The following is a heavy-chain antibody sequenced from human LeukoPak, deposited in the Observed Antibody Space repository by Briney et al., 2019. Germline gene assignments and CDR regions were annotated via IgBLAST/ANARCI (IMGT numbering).Heavy chain of an antibody. Sequence: GGSLRLSCAASGLTVNSNYMSWVRQAPGKGLEWVSVIYSGGSTYYADSVKGRFTISRDNSKNRLYLQMNSLRAEDTAVYYCARVYDSSGYYYFDYWGQGTLVTVSS. J-gene: IGHJ4*02. V-gene: IGHV3-66*01. D-gene: IGHD3-22*01. CDR3: ARVYDSSGYYYFDY. CDR2: IYSGGST. CDR1: GLTVNSNY.